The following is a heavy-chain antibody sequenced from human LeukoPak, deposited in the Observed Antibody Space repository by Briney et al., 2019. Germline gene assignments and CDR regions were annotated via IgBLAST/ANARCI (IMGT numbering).Heavy chain of an antibody. V-gene: IGHV1-2*02. Sequence: ASVKVSCKASGYTFTGYYMHWVRQAPGQGLEWMGWINPNSGGTNYAQKFQGRVTMTRDTSISTAYMELSRLRSDDTAVYYCAREWGCSSWFNWFDPWGQGTLVTVSS. CDR2: INPNSGGT. J-gene: IGHJ5*02. CDR1: GYTFTGYY. CDR3: AREWGCSSWFNWFDP. D-gene: IGHD6-13*01.